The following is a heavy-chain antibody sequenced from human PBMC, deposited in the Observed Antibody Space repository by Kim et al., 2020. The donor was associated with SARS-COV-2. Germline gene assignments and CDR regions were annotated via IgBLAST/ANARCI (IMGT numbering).Heavy chain of an antibody. CDR2: IKSDGSSI. D-gene: IGHD1-26*01. V-gene: IGHV3-74*01. J-gene: IGHJ4*02. CDR1: GFTFSSYW. CDR3: AKDGGGSLDY. Sequence: GGSLRLSCAASGFTFSSYWMHWVRQAPGTGLVWVSNIKSDGSSIYYADSVKGRFTISRDNAKNTLYLQMNILRAEDTAVYYCAKDGGGSLDYWGQGTLVTVSS.